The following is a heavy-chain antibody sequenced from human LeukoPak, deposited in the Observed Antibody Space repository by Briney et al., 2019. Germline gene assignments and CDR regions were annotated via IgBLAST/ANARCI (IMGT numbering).Heavy chain of an antibody. Sequence: ASVKVSCKASGYTFTGYYMHWVRQAPGQGLEWMGWINPNRGGTNYAQKFQGRVTMTRDTSISTAYMELSRLRSDDTAVYYCARGIAIVPAALANYYYMDVWGKGTTVTVSS. J-gene: IGHJ6*03. V-gene: IGHV1-2*02. D-gene: IGHD2-2*01. CDR1: GYTFTGYY. CDR2: INPNRGGT. CDR3: ARGIAIVPAALANYYYMDV.